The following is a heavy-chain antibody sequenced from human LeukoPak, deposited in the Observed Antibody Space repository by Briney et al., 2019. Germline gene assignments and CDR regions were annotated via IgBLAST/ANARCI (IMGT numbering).Heavy chain of an antibody. J-gene: IGHJ3*02. D-gene: IGHD3-22*01. V-gene: IGHV1-18*01. CDR3: ARVVNYYDSIDAFDI. Sequence: ASVKVSCTASGYTFTSYAISWVRQAPGQGLEWMGWISAYNGNTNYAQKLQGRVTMTTDTSPSTAYMELRSLRSDDTAVYYCARVVNYYDSIDAFDIGGQGTMVTVSS. CDR1: GYTFTSYA. CDR2: ISAYNGNT.